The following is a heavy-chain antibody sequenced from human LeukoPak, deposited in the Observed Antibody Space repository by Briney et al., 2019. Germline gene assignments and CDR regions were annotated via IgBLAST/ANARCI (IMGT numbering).Heavy chain of an antibody. CDR2: ISSSSSYI. Sequence: GGSLRLSCAASGFTFSSYSMNWVRQAPGKGLEWVSSISSSSSYIYYADSVKGRFTISRDNAKNSLYLQMNSLRAEDTAVYYCASTPYDILTGYYKGYWGQGTLVTVSS. CDR1: GFTFSSYS. J-gene: IGHJ4*02. V-gene: IGHV3-21*01. CDR3: ASTPYDILTGYYKGY. D-gene: IGHD3-9*01.